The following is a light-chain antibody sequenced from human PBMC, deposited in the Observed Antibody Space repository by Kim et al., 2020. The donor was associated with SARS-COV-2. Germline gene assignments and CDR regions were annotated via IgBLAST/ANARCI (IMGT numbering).Light chain of an antibody. CDR2: GAS. J-gene: IGKJ2*01. Sequence: EIVLTQSPGTLSLSPGERATLSCRASQSVSSSYLAWYQQKPGQAPRLLSYGASSRATGIPDRFSGSGSGTDFTLTISRLEPEDFAVYYCPQYGSSYTFGQGTKLEI. CDR3: PQYGSSYT. V-gene: IGKV3-20*01. CDR1: QSVSSSY.